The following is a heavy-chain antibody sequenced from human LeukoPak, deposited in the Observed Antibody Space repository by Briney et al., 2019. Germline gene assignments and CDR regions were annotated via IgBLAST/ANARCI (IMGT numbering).Heavy chain of an antibody. CDR3: ARGLYDILTSYYYYGMDV. D-gene: IGHD3-9*01. J-gene: IGHJ6*02. CDR1: GYTFTGYY. Sequence: ASVTASCKASGYTFTGYYMHWVRQAPGQGLEWMGWINPNSGGTNYAQKFQGRVTMTRDTSISTAYMELSRLRSDDTAVYYCARGLYDILTSYYYYGMDVWGQGTTVTVSS. CDR2: INPNSGGT. V-gene: IGHV1-2*02.